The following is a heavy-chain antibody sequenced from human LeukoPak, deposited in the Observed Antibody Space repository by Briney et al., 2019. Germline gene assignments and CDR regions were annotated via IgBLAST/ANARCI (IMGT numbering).Heavy chain of an antibody. D-gene: IGHD3-22*01. CDR2: ISSSGSTI. Sequence: GGSLRLSCAASGFTFSDYYMSWIRQAPGKGLEWASYISSSGSTIYYADSVKGRFTISRDNAKNSLYLQMNSLRAEDTAVYYCAREITMIVVVSLTLDYWGQGTLVTVSS. CDR1: GFTFSDYY. V-gene: IGHV3-11*04. J-gene: IGHJ4*02. CDR3: AREITMIVVVSLTLDY.